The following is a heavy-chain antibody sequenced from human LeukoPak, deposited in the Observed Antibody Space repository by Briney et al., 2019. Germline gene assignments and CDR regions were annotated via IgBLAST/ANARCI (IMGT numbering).Heavy chain of an antibody. V-gene: IGHV3-21*01. CDR2: ISSSSSYI. CDR3: ARAQEADAFDI. CDR1: GFTFSSYS. J-gene: IGHJ3*02. Sequence: WGSLSLSCAASGFTFSSYSMNWVRQAPGKGLEWVSSISSSSSYIYYADSVKGRFTISRDNAKNSLYLQMNSLRAEDTAVYYCARAQEADAFDIWGQGTMVTVSS.